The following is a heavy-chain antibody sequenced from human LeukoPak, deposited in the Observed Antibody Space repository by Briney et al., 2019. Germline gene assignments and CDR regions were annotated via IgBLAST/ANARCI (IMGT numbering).Heavy chain of an antibody. D-gene: IGHD6-13*01. CDR3: ARAPRQQLVTGWFDP. CDR2: IYHSGST. J-gene: IGHJ5*02. V-gene: IGHV4-59*01. CDR1: GDSISSYY. Sequence: PSETLSLTCTVSGDSISSYYWSWIRQPPGGGLEWVGYIYHSGSTNYNPSLKSRVTISLDTSKNQFSLNLISVTAADTAVYYCARAPRQQLVTGWFDPWGQGTLVTVSS.